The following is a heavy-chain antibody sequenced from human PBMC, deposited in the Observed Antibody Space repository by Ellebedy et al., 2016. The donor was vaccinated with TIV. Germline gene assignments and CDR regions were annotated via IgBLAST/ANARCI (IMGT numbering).Heavy chain of an antibody. CDR2: INQSGST. CDR1: DSSISSARY. D-gene: IGHD2-21*02. V-gene: IGHV4-38-2*02. CDR3: SRGVTDQN. Sequence: MPSETLSLTCTASDSSISSARYWGCIHLSPGKGLPWVGEINQSGSTNYNSSLKSRVTISLDTSKNQFSLKLSSVTAADTAVYYCSRGVTDQNWGQGILVTVSS. J-gene: IGHJ4*02.